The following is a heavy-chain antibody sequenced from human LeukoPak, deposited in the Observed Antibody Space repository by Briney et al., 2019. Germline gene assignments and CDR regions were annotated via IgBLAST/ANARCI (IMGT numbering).Heavy chain of an antibody. CDR1: GGSISSYY. CDR2: IYYSGST. D-gene: IGHD6-13*01. V-gene: IGHV4-59*01. J-gene: IGHJ5*02. CDR3: ARDLAAAGTKPDYWFDP. Sequence: SETLSLTCTVSGGSISSYYWSWIRQPPGKGLEWIGDIYYSGSTNYNPSLKSRVTISVDTSKNQFSLKLSSVTAADTAVYYCARDLAAAGTKPDYWFDPWGQGTLVTVSS.